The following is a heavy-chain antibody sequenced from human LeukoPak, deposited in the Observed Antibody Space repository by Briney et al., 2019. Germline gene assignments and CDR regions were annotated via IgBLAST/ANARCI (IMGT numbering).Heavy chain of an antibody. J-gene: IGHJ4*02. CDR1: GYTFTRYG. CDR3: AREGTFGGVIAQGPFDY. CDR2: ISAYNGKT. Sequence: ASVKVSCKASGYTFTRYGMSWVGQARGQGREGRGWISAYNGKTNNAQKLQGRVTMNTDTDTRKAYMEMRSLRSDDTAVYYCAREGTFGGVIAQGPFDYWGQGTLVTVSS. D-gene: IGHD3-16*02. V-gene: IGHV1-18*01.